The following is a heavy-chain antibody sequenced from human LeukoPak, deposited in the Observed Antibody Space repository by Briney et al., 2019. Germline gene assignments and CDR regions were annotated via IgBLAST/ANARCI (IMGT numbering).Heavy chain of an antibody. CDR2: IYTSGST. J-gene: IGHJ3*02. V-gene: IGHV4-4*09. CDR1: GGSISSYY. Sequence: MPSETLSLTCTVSGGSISSYYWSWIRQPPGKGLEWIGYIYTSGSTNYNPSLKSRVTISVDTSKNQFSLKLSSVTAADTAVDYWARDRTDAFDIWGQGTMVTVSS. CDR3: ARDRTDAFDI.